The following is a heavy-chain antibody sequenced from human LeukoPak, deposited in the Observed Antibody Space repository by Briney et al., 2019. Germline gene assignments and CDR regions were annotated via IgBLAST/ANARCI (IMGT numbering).Heavy chain of an antibody. D-gene: IGHD3-10*01. V-gene: IGHV3-23*01. J-gene: IGHJ4*02. CDR3: AKRGVVIRVFLVGFHKEAYYFDS. CDR2: LSGSGGGT. Sequence: GGSLRLSCEFLGITLSNYGMSWVRQAPGKGLEWVAGLSGSGGGTNYADSVQGRFTISRDNPKNTLYLQMNSLRAEDTAVYFCAKRGVVIRVFLVGFHKEAYYFDSWGQGALVTVSS. CDR1: GITLSNYG.